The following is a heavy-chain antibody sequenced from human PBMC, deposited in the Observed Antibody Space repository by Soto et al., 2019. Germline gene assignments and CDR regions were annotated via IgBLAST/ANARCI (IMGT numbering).Heavy chain of an antibody. V-gene: IGHV1-69*13. D-gene: IGHD4-17*01. CDR3: AREGVNDYGGNSGIDY. CDR2: IIPIFGTA. J-gene: IGHJ4*02. Sequence: SVKVSWKASGGTFGSYAISWVRQAPGQGLEWMGGIIPIFGTANYAQKFQGRVTITADESTSTAYMELSSLRSEDTAVYYCAREGVNDYGGNSGIDYWGQGTLVTVSS. CDR1: GGTFGSYA.